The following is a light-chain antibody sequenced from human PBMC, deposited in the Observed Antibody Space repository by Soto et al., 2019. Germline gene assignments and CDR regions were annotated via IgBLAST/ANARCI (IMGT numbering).Light chain of an antibody. Sequence: QSALTQPASVSGSPGQSITISCTGTSSDVGGYSYVSWYQQHPVKAPKLMIYDVTNRPSGVSDRFSGSKSGNTASLTISGLQAENEADYYCSSYTSSSTPHVSGTGTKVTVL. CDR3: SSYTSSSTPHV. CDR2: DVT. J-gene: IGLJ1*01. V-gene: IGLV2-14*01. CDR1: SSDVGGYSY.